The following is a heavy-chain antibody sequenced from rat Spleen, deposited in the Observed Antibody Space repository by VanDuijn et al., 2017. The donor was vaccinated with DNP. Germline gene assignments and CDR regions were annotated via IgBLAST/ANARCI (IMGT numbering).Heavy chain of an antibody. Sequence: EVQLQESGPGLVKPSQSLSLTCSVTGYSITSNYWGWIRRFPGNKLEWMGYINSAGSTNYNPSLKSRISITRDTSKNQFFLQVNSVTTEDTATYYCARSPIAAIGGYAMDAWGQGTSVTVSS. CDR2: INSAGST. J-gene: IGHJ4*01. CDR1: GYSITSNY. V-gene: IGHV3-3*01. D-gene: IGHD1-2*01. CDR3: ARSPIAAIGGYAMDA.